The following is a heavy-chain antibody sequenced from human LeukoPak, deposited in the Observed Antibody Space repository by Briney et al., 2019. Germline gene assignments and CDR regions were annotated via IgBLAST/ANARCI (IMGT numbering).Heavy chain of an antibody. J-gene: IGHJ4*02. CDR2: INWNGGST. V-gene: IGHV3-20*04. CDR3: ARVGGFDSSGYYVY. D-gene: IGHD3-22*01. CDR1: GFTFDDYG. Sequence: PGGSLRLSCAASGFTFDDYGVSWVRQAPGKGLEWVSGINWNGGSTGYADSVKGRFTISRDNAKNSLYLQMNSLRAEDTALYYCARVGGFDSSGYYVYWGQGTLVTVSS.